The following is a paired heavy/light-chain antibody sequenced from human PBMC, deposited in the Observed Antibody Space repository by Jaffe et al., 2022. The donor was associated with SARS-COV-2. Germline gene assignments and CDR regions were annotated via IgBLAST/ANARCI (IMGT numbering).Heavy chain of an antibody. CDR1: IGSIGSSRYY. CDR2: IFYSGNT. V-gene: IGHV4-39*01. D-gene: IGHD6-13*01. J-gene: IGHJ3*02. Sequence: QLHLQESGPGLLKPSETLSLTCSVSIGSIGSSRYYWGWIRQPPGKGLEWIGTIFYSGNTYYNPSLRSRVTISVDTSKNQISLKLSSVTAADTALYICARHGTDWPAGDGTPVDFFDMWGQGTLVTVSS. CDR3: ARHGTDWPAGDGTPVDFFDM.
Light chain of an antibody. CDR3: QQYGSSPTT. CDR1: QTVKSNY. V-gene: IGKV3-20*01. CDR2: AAS. J-gene: IGKJ2*01. Sequence: EIVLTQSPGTLSLSPGERATLSCRASQTVKSNYLAWYQQKPSQAPRLLFHAASTRASGIPDRFSGSGSGTDFTLTVSRLEPEDFAVYFCQQYGSSPTTFGQGTKLEIK.